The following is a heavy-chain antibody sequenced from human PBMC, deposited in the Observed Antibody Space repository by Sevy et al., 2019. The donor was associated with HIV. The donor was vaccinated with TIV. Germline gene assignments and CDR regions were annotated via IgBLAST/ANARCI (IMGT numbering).Heavy chain of an antibody. CDR2: INSDGSST. V-gene: IGHV3-74*01. J-gene: IGHJ6*02. CDR3: ARDLTDIVVVPAARYYYGMDV. CDR1: GFTFSSYW. Sequence: GGSLRLSCAASGFTFSSYWMHWVRQAPGKGLVWVSRINSDGSSTSYADSVKGRFTISRDNAKNTLYLQMNSLRAEDMAVYYCARDLTDIVVVPAARYYYGMDVWGQGTTVTVSS. D-gene: IGHD2-2*01.